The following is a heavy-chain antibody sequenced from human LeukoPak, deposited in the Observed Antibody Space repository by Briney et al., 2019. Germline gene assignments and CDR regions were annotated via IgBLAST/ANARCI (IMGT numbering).Heavy chain of an antibody. Sequence: PSETLSLTCTVSGGSISSYYWSWIRQPPGKGLEWIGYIYYSGSTNYNPSLKSRVTISVDTSKNQFSLKLSSVTAADTAVYYCARSLYGDYDRGSAYSVYYGMDVWGQGTTVTVSS. V-gene: IGHV4-59*08. J-gene: IGHJ6*02. D-gene: IGHD4-17*01. CDR1: GGSISSYY. CDR2: IYYSGST. CDR3: ARSLYGDYDRGSAYSVYYGMDV.